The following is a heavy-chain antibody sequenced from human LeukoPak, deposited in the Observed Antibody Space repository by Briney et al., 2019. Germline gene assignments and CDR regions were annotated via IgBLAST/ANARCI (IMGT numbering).Heavy chain of an antibody. Sequence: GGSLRLSCAASGFTFDDYDMSWVRQAPGKGLEWVSGIYWNGGSTAYADSVKGRFTISRDNAKNSLYLQMNSLRAEDTAVYYCANDPDFTYWGQGTLVTVSS. CDR3: ANDPDFTY. CDR2: IYWNGGST. CDR1: GFTFDDYD. D-gene: IGHD1-1*01. J-gene: IGHJ4*02. V-gene: IGHV3-20*04.